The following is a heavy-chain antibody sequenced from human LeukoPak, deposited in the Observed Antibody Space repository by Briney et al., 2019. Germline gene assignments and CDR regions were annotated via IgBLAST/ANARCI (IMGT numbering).Heavy chain of an antibody. D-gene: IGHD6-19*01. J-gene: IGHJ4*02. Sequence: GASVKVSCKTSGYTFTGYYIHWVRQAPGQGLEWMGWISPDNGDTNYAQKFQGGVTMTRDTSISTAYMELSRLKYDDTAVYYCSRRMAVAATFDYWGQGTLVTVSS. V-gene: IGHV1-2*02. CDR1: GYTFTGYY. CDR3: SRRMAVAATFDY. CDR2: ISPDNGDT.